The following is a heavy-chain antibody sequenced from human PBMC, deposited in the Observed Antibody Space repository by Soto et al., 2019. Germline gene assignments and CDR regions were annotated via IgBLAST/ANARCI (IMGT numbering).Heavy chain of an antibody. V-gene: IGHV4-59*01. J-gene: IGHJ6*02. CDR2: IYYSGST. D-gene: IGHD4-17*01. CDR1: GGSISSYY. CDR3: ARDSGDYVEDYYYYGMDV. Sequence: QVQLQESGPGLVKPSETLSLTCTVSGGSISSYYWSWIRQPPGKGLEWIGYIYYSGSTNYNPSLKSRVTISVDTSKNQFSLKLSSVTAADTAVYYCARDSGDYVEDYYYYGMDVWGQGTTVTVSS.